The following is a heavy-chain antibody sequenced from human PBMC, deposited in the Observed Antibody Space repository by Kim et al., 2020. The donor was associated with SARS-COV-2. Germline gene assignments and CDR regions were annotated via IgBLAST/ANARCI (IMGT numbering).Heavy chain of an antibody. CDR3: TTTVPIAAAVFFVY. V-gene: IGHV3-15*01. J-gene: IGHJ4*02. D-gene: IGHD6-13*01. Sequence: APVKGRFTISRDDSKNTLYLQMNSLKTEDTAVYYCTTTVPIAAAVFFVYWGQGTLVTVSS.